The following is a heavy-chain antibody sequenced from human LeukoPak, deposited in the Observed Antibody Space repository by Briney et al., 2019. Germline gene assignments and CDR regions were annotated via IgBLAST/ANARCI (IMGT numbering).Heavy chain of an antibody. J-gene: IGHJ5*02. CDR3: ARARRSGGITMIRGVKDRGWFDP. CDR2: IRYDGTNK. D-gene: IGHD3-10*01. CDR1: GFTFSSYG. V-gene: IGHV3-30*02. Sequence: GGSLRLSCAASGFTFSSYGMHWVRQAPGKGLAWVTFIRYDGTNKYYADSVKGRFTISRDISKNTLYLQMNSLRAEDTAVYYCARARRSGGITMIRGVKDRGWFDPWGQGTLVTVSS.